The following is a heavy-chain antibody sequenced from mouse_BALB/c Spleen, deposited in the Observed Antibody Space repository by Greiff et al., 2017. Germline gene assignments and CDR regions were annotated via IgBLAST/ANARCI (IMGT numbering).Heavy chain of an antibody. J-gene: IGHJ4*01. V-gene: IGHV2-4-1*01. Sequence: VQLQQSGPGLVQPSQSLSITCTVSGFSLTSYGVHWVRQSPGKGLEWLGVIWSGGSTDYNAAFISRLSISKDNSKSQVFFKMNSMQADDTAIYYCARKRSYYRYDGYAMDYWGQGTSVTVSS. CDR3: ARKRSYYRYDGYAMDY. CDR1: GFSLTSYG. CDR2: IWSGGST. D-gene: IGHD2-14*01.